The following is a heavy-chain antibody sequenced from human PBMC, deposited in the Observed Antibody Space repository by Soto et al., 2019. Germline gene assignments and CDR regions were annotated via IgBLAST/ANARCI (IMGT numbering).Heavy chain of an antibody. CDR2: IWYDGSNK. V-gene: IGHV3-33*01. CDR3: ARDHGGSYGGDY. D-gene: IGHD1-26*01. J-gene: IGHJ4*02. Sequence: GGSLRLSCAASGFTFSSYGMHWVRQAPGKGLEWVAVIWYDGSNKYYADSVKGRFTISRDNSKNTLYLQMNSLRAEDTAVYYCARDHGGSYGGDYWGQGTLVTVSS. CDR1: GFTFSSYG.